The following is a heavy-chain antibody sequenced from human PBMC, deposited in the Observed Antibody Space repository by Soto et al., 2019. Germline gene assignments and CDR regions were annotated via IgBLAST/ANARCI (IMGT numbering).Heavy chain of an antibody. CDR1: GYTFTSYD. Sequence: ASVKVSCKASGYTFTSYDINWVRQATGQGLEWMGWMNPNSGNTGYAQKFQGRVTMTRNTSISTAYMELSSLRSEDTAVYYCARVPPRNRIAAAGTHYYYYYMDVWGKGTTVTVSS. J-gene: IGHJ6*03. CDR3: ARVPPRNRIAAAGTHYYYYYMDV. CDR2: MNPNSGNT. V-gene: IGHV1-8*01. D-gene: IGHD6-13*01.